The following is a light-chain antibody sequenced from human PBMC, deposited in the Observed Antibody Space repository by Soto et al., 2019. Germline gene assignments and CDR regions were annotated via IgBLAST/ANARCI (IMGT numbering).Light chain of an antibody. CDR1: QPIGSW. V-gene: IGKV1-5*01. Sequence: DIQMTQSPSTLSASVGDRVTITCRASQPIGSWLAWYQQKPGKAPMLLVYDASKLERGAPSRFSGSGSGTEFTLAIDNLQPDDFATYYCQQYYSYPPTFGQGTKVEIK. J-gene: IGKJ1*01. CDR2: DAS. CDR3: QQYYSYPPT.